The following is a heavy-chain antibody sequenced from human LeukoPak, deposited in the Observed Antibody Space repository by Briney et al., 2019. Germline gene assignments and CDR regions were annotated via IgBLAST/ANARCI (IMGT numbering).Heavy chain of an antibody. CDR3: ARDRPELRLDSGIDV. CDR2: IKQDGSQK. CDR1: GFTFSSYW. V-gene: IGHV3-7*05. J-gene: IGHJ6*02. D-gene: IGHD1-14*01. Sequence: GGSLRLSCAASGFTFSSYWMTWVRQAPGKGLEWVANIKQDGSQKFYVDSVKGRFTISRDNAKNSLYLQMNSLRAEDMAVYYCARDRPELRLDSGIDVWGQGTTVTVSS.